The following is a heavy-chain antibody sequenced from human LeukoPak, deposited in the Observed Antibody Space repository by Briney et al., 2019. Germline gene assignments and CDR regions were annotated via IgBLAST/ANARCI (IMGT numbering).Heavy chain of an antibody. Sequence: ASVKVSCKASGGTFSSYAISWVRQAPGQGLEWMGGIIPIFGTANYAQKFQGRVTITADESTSTAYMELSSLRSEDTAVYYCARVVWTIAVAGTGTYDYWGQGTLVTVSS. J-gene: IGHJ4*02. V-gene: IGHV1-69*13. D-gene: IGHD6-19*01. CDR2: IIPIFGTA. CDR3: ARVVWTIAVAGTGTYDY. CDR1: GGTFSSYA.